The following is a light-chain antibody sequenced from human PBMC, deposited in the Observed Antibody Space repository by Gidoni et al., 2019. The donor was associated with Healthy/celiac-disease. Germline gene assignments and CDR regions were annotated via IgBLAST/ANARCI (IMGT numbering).Light chain of an antibody. Sequence: IVLTQSPGTLSLSPGERATLSCRVSQSVSSSYLAWYQQKPGQAPRLLIYGASSRATGFPDRFSGSGSGTDFTLTISRLEPEDFAVYYCQQYGSSLITFGQGTRLEIK. CDR1: QSVSSSY. J-gene: IGKJ5*01. V-gene: IGKV3-20*01. CDR3: QQYGSSLIT. CDR2: GAS.